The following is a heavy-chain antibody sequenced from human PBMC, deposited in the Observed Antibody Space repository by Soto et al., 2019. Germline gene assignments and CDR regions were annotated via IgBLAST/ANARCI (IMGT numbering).Heavy chain of an antibody. J-gene: IGHJ5*02. CDR2: IIPIFGTA. V-gene: IGHV1-69*13. Sequence: GASVKVSCKASGGTFSSYAISWVRQAPGQGLEWMGGIIPIFGTANYAQKFQGRVTITADESTSTAYMELSSLRSEDTAVYYCARDPYYYDSSGSAPLWWFERWGQGTLVTVAS. CDR3: ARDPYYYDSSGSAPLWWFER. CDR1: GGTFSSYA. D-gene: IGHD3-22*01.